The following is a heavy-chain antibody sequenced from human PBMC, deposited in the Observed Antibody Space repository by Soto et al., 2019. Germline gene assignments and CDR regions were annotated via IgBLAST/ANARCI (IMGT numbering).Heavy chain of an antibody. D-gene: IGHD3-9*01. J-gene: IGHJ4*02. CDR2: IYYSGST. CDR1: GGSISSSSYY. CDR3: ARHVAEAYYDILTGYYYFDY. V-gene: IGHV4-39*01. Sequence: ETLSLTCTVSGGSISSSSYYWGWIRQPPGKGMELIGSIYYSGSTYYNPSLKSRVTISVDTSKNQFSLKLSSVTAADTAVYYCARHVAEAYYDILTGYYYFDYWGQGTLVTVSS.